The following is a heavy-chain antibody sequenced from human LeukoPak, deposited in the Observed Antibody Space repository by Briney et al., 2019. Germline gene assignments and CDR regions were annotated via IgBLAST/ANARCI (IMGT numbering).Heavy chain of an antibody. CDR1: RFTFSSSA. D-gene: IGHD3-10*01. CDR2: ISASGGNT. CDR3: TKDYYSSGSFYNG. Sequence: PGGSLRLSCAASRFTFSSSAMNWVRQAPGKGLEWVSSISASGGNTYYPDSVKGQFTISRDNSKNTLYLQMNSLRAEDTVLYYCTKDYYSSGSFYNGWGQGTLVTVSS. J-gene: IGHJ4*02. V-gene: IGHV3-23*01.